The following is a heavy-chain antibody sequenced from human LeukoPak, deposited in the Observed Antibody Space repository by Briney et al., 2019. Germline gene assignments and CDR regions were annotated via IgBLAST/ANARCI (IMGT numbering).Heavy chain of an antibody. D-gene: IGHD3-9*01. Sequence: SETLSLTCAVSGGSISSSNWWSWIRPPPGKGLEWIGYIYYSGSTNYNPSLKSRVTISVDTSKNQFSLKLSSVTAADTAVYYCARGVWGKTYYDILTGYEDYYYYMDAWGKGTTVTVSS. CDR2: IYYSGST. V-gene: IGHV4-4*02. CDR3: ARGVWGKTYYDILTGYEDYYYYMDA. J-gene: IGHJ6*03. CDR1: GGSISSSNW.